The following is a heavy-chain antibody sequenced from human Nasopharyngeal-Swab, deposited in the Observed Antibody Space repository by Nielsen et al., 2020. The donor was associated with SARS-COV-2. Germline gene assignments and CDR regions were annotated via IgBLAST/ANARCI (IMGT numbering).Heavy chain of an antibody. CDR1: GGSISSYY. V-gene: IGHV4-59*13. Sequence: SETLSLTCTVSGGSISSYYWSWIRQPPGKGLEWIGYIYYSGSTNYNPSLKSRVTISVDTSKNQFSLKRSSVTAADTAVYYCARGSGYYDSSGYSDYWGQGTLVTVSS. CDR3: ARGSGYYDSSGYSDY. CDR2: IYYSGST. J-gene: IGHJ4*02. D-gene: IGHD3-22*01.